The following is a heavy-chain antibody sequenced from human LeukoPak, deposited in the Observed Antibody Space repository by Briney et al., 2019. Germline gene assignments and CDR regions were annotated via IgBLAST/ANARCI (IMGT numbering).Heavy chain of an antibody. D-gene: IGHD6-6*01. Sequence: ASVKVSCKASGFTFTSYYMHWVRQAPGQGLEWMGIINPSGGGTSYAQKFQGRVTMTRDMSTSTVYMELSSLRSEDTAVYYCARDQPSIAARPFDYWGQGTLVTVSS. CDR3: ARDQPSIAARPFDY. CDR1: GFTFTSYY. CDR2: INPSGGGT. V-gene: IGHV1-46*01. J-gene: IGHJ4*02.